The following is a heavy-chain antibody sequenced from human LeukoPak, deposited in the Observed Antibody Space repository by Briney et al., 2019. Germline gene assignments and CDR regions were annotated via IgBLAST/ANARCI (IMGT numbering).Heavy chain of an antibody. J-gene: IGHJ6*02. CDR3: ARGGHNGGDLDV. D-gene: IGHD2-21*02. CDR1: GYTFSSYD. Sequence: ASVKVPCKASGYTFSSYDINWVRQATGQGLEWMGWMNPNSGNTGYAQKFQGRVTMTRNTSISTAYMELSSLRSEDTAVYYCARGGHNGGDLDVWGQGTTVTVSS. CDR2: MNPNSGNT. V-gene: IGHV1-8*01.